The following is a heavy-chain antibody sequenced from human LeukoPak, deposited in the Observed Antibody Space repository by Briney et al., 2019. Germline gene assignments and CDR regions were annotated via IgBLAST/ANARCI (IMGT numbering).Heavy chain of an antibody. CDR3: ARSPDILTGENFDY. D-gene: IGHD3-9*01. V-gene: IGHV1-2*02. CDR1: GYTFSGYY. J-gene: IGHJ4*02. CDR2: INPKSGGT. Sequence: SVKVSCKASGYTFSGYYMHWVRQAPGQGLEWMGWINPKSGGTNEAQKFHDRVTMTRDTSIRTAYMEVSRLRSDDTAVYYCARSPDILTGENFDYWGQGTLVTVSS.